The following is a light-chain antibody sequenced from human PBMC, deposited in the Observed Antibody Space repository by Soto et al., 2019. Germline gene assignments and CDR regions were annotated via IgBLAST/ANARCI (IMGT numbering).Light chain of an antibody. CDR1: QSVSSSY. CDR3: QQYGSSLIT. J-gene: IGKJ5*01. V-gene: IGKV3-20*01. CDR2: GAS. Sequence: EIVLTQSPGTLSLYKGERATLSCRASQSVSSSYLAWYQQKPGQAPRLLIYGASSRATGIPDRFSGSGSGTDFTLTISRLEPEDFAVYYCQQYGSSLITFGQGTRLEIK.